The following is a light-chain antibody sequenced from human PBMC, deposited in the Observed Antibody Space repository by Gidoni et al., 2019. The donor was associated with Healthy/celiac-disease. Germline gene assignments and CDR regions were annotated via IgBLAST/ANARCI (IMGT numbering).Light chain of an antibody. CDR3: QQSYSTPRS. Sequence: DIQMTQSPSSLSASVGDRVTITCRASQSSSSYLNWYQQKPGKAPKLLIYAASSLQSGVPSRFSGSGSGTDFTLTISSLQPEDVATYYCQQSYSTPRSFGQGTKLEIK. J-gene: IGKJ2*01. CDR1: QSSSSY. V-gene: IGKV1-39*01. CDR2: AAS.